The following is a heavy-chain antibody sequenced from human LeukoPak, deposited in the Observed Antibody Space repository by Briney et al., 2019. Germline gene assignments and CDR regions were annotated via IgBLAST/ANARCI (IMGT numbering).Heavy chain of an antibody. Sequence: GESLKISCKGSGDTFTTYWIGWVRQMPGKGLEWMGIIYPDDSDTRYSPSFHGQVTISAEKSINTAYPKCSSLKASDTAIYYCARHDGYNIWTSTQRGFDSWGQGTLVTVSS. D-gene: IGHD3/OR15-3a*01. CDR2: IYPDDSDT. J-gene: IGHJ4*02. CDR1: GDTFTTYW. CDR3: ARHDGYNIWTSTQRGFDS. V-gene: IGHV5-51*01.